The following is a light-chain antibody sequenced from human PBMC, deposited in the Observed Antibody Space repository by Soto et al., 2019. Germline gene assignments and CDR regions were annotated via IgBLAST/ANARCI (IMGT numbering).Light chain of an antibody. CDR2: DAS. CDR1: QSISSW. CDR3: QQYNSYSPT. Sequence: IKMYQCPATLSAYINDRVTITCRASQSISSWLAWYQQKPGTAPKLLIYDASSLESGVPSRFSGSGSGTEFTLTISSLQPDDFATYYCQQYNSYSPTFGQGTKVDIK. V-gene: IGKV1-5*01. J-gene: IGKJ1*01.